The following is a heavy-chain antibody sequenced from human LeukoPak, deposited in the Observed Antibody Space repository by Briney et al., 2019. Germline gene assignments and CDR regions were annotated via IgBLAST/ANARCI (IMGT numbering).Heavy chain of an antibody. Sequence: GGSLRLSCAASGFTVSGNYMSWVRQAPGKGLEWVSVIYSGGSTYYADSVKGRFTISRDNAKNSLYLQMNSLRAEDTAVYYCARKYGSGSYSFDYWGQGTLVTVSS. J-gene: IGHJ4*02. CDR3: ARKYGSGSYSFDY. V-gene: IGHV3-66*01. CDR1: GFTVSGNY. CDR2: IYSGGST. D-gene: IGHD3-10*01.